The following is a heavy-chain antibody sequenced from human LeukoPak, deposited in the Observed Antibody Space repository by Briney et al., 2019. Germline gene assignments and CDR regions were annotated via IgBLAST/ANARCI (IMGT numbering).Heavy chain of an antibody. J-gene: IGHJ4*02. CDR1: GFTFSNYG. Sequence: PGGSLRLSCAASGFTFSNYGMHWVRQAPGKGLEWVAVISYDGSNKYYADSVKGRFTISRDNSKNTLYLQMNSLRAEDTAVYYCAREGPIYYDSSGYFDYWGQGTLVTVSS. CDR3: AREGPIYYDSSGYFDY. D-gene: IGHD3-22*01. CDR2: ISYDGSNK. V-gene: IGHV3-30*03.